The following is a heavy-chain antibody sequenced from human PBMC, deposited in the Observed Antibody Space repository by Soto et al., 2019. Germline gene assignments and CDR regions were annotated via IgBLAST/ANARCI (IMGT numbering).Heavy chain of an antibody. D-gene: IGHD5-12*01. V-gene: IGHV1-3*01. CDR3: ARGGGWLRIQRYNCDY. Sequence: QVQLVQSGAEVKKPGASVKVSCKASGYTFTSYAMHWVRQAPGQRLEWMGWINAGNGNTKYSQKLQGRVTITRDTSESTAYMERSSLRSEDTAVYYCARGGGWLRIQRYNCDYWGQGTLVTVSS. CDR1: GYTFTSYA. CDR2: INAGNGNT. J-gene: IGHJ4*02.